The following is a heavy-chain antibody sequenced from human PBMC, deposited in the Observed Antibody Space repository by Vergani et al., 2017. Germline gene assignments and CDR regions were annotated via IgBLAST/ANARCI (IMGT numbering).Heavy chain of an antibody. CDR2: IYYSGST. CDR3: AREEGLGSWFDP. J-gene: IGHJ5*02. CDR1: GGSISRGGYY. V-gene: IGHV4-31*03. D-gene: IGHD1-14*01. Sequence: QVQLQESGPGLVKPSQTLSLTCTVSGGSISRGGYYWSWIRQHPGKGLEWIGYIYYSGSTYYNPSLKSRVTISVDTSKNQFSLKLSSVTAADTAVYYCAREEGLGSWFDPWGQGTLVTVSS.